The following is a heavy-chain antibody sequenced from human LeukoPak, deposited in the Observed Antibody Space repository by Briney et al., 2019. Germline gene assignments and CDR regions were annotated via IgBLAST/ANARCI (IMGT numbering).Heavy chain of an antibody. Sequence: SETLSLTCTVSGASLNDYYWSWIRQPPGKALEWIGFIHSSGSANSNPSLTSRVTISIDTSKNQFSLNLRSLTAADTAVYFCASGAADGYNFGFDHWGQGTLAAVSS. CDR3: ASGAADGYNFGFDH. D-gene: IGHD5-24*01. V-gene: IGHV4-59*12. CDR2: IHSSGSA. CDR1: GASLNDYY. J-gene: IGHJ4*02.